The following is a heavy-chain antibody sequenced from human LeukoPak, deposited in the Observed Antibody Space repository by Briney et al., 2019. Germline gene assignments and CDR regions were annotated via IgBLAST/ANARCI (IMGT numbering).Heavy chain of an antibody. CDR1: GFTFSSNA. V-gene: IGHV3-30-3*01. CDR3: ARDFLPGAPDFFDY. D-gene: IGHD2-8*02. CDR2: ISYDGNTT. J-gene: IGHJ4*02. Sequence: PGRSLRLSCAASGFTFSSNAMHWVRQTPGKGLEWVAVISYDGNTTYYADSVKGRFTISRDNSENTLYLQVNSLRAEDTALYYCARDFLPGAPDFFDYWGQGTLVTVSS.